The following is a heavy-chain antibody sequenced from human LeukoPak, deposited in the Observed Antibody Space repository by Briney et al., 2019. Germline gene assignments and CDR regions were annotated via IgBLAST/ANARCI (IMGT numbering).Heavy chain of an antibody. Sequence: GGSLRLSCAASGFTFFNYAMSWVRQAPGKGLEWVSSISDSGGSTYYADSVKGRFTISRDNAKNSLYLQMNSLRAEDTAVYYCASGGVVVVAATPGAFDIWGQGTMVTVSS. J-gene: IGHJ3*02. CDR1: GFTFFNYA. CDR3: ASGGVVVVAATPGAFDI. V-gene: IGHV3-23*01. CDR2: ISDSGGST. D-gene: IGHD2-15*01.